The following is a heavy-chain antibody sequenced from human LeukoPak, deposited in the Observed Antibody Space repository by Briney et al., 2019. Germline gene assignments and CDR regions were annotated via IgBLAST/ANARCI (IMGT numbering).Heavy chain of an antibody. CDR3: ARGLYYYDSSGYYYVFDY. D-gene: IGHD3-22*01. Sequence: EGSLRLSCAASGFTFSSYWMHWVRQAPGKGLVWVSRINSDGSSTSYADSVKGRFTISRDNAKNTLYLQMNSLRAEDTAVYYCARGLYYYDSSGYYYVFDYWGQGTLVTVSS. J-gene: IGHJ4*02. CDR2: INSDGSST. CDR1: GFTFSSYW. V-gene: IGHV3-74*01.